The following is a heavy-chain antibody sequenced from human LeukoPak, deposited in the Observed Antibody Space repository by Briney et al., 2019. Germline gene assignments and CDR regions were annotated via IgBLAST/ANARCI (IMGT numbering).Heavy chain of an antibody. CDR2: ISYDGSNK. Sequence: GRSLRLSCAASGFTFSSYAMHWVRQAPGKGLEWVAVISYDGSNKYYADSVKGRFTISRGNSKNTLYLQMNSLRAEDTAVYYCARDVGGIVGATPWGVGDYWGQGTLVTVSS. CDR3: ARDVGGIVGATPWGVGDY. D-gene: IGHD1-26*01. CDR1: GFTFSSYA. V-gene: IGHV3-30-3*01. J-gene: IGHJ4*02.